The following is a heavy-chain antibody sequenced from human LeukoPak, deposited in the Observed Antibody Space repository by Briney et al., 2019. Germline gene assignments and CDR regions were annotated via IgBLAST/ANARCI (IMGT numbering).Heavy chain of an antibody. D-gene: IGHD1-1*01. Sequence: GGSLRLSCAASGFTFSTYWMTWVRQAPGKGPEWVANIKEDGSATYYVDSVKGRFTISRDNAKKSLYLQMNSLSAEDTAVYYCARDSPGYLAYDSWGQGTLVTVSS. CDR2: IKEDGSAT. CDR1: GFTFSTYW. CDR3: ARDSPGYLAYDS. V-gene: IGHV3-7*04. J-gene: IGHJ4*02.